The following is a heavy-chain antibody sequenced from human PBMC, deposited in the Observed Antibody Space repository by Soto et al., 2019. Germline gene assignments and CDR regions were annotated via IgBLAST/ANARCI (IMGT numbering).Heavy chain of an antibody. CDR1: GFTFSNAW. CDR3: EREVGFLEWSAGMDV. Sequence: GGSLRLSCAASGFTFSNAWMSWVRQAPGKGLEWVGRIKSKTDGGTTDYAAPVKGRFTISRDNSKNTLYLQMNSLRAEDTAVYYCEREVGFLEWSAGMDVWGQGTTVTVYS. CDR2: IKSKTDGGTT. V-gene: IGHV3-15*01. D-gene: IGHD3-3*02. J-gene: IGHJ6*02.